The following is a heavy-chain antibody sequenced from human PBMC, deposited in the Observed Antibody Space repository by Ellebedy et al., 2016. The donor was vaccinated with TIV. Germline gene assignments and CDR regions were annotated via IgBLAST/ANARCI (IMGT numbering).Heavy chain of an antibody. CDR3: AADQNDQASFDY. CDR1: GFTFTSSA. Sequence: AASVTVSCKASGFTFTSSAMQWVRQARGQRLEWIGWIVVGSGNTNYAQKFQERVTITRDMSTSKAYMELSSLRSEDTAVYYCAADQNDQASFDYWGQGTLVTVSS. CDR2: IVVGSGNT. D-gene: IGHD1-1*01. V-gene: IGHV1-58*02. J-gene: IGHJ4*02.